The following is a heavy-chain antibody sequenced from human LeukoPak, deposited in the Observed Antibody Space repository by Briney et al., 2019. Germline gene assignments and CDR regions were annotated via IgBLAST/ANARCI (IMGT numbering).Heavy chain of an antibody. V-gene: IGHV4-34*01. J-gene: IGHJ4*02. CDR2: ISQFGST. Sequence: PSETLSLTCDVLGGPFSGYYWSWIRQPPGRGLEWIGEISQFGSTDYNPSLKSRVTISVDTSGGRFSLKMTSVTAADSAVYYCARGGRSSHDPFDYWGQGTLVTVSS. CDR1: GGPFSGYY. D-gene: IGHD2-15*01. CDR3: ARGGRSSHDPFDY.